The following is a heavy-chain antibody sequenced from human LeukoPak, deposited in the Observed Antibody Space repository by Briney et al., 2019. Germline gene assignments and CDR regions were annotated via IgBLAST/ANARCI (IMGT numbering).Heavy chain of an antibody. CDR2: ISGSGGST. CDR1: GFTFSSYA. CDR3: ARGAYSSGWAYFDH. V-gene: IGHV3-23*01. Sequence: GGSLRLSCAASGFTFSSYAMSWVRQAPGKGLEWVSAISGSGGSTYYADSVKGRFTISRDNSKNTLYLQMDSLGAEDTAVYYCARGAYSSGWAYFDHWGQGTLVTVSS. J-gene: IGHJ4*02. D-gene: IGHD6-19*01.